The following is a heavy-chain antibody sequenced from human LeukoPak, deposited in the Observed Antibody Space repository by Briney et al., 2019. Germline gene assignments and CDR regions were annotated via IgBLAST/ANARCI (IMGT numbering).Heavy chain of an antibody. CDR1: GFTFSSYY. Sequence: GSLRLSCAASGFTFSSYYMSWVRQAPGKGLGWVALIKQDGSEKYYVDSLKGRFSISRDNAKNSLYLQMNSLTAEDTAVYYCARDGFVAAADHWGQGALVTVSS. CDR2: IKQDGSEK. CDR3: ARDGFVAAADH. D-gene: IGHD6-13*01. V-gene: IGHV3-7*01. J-gene: IGHJ5*02.